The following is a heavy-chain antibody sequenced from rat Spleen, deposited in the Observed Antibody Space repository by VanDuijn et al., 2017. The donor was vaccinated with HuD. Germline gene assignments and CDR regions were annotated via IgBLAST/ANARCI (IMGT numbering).Heavy chain of an antibody. CDR1: GFSLTSYH. V-gene: IGHV2S13*01. CDR2: IWSGGNT. D-gene: IGHD1-12*02. J-gene: IGHJ2*01. CDR3: TRNYAYYYDGSYHGGFDY. Sequence: QVQLKESGPGLMQPSQTLSLTCIVSGFSLTSYHVHWVRQFPGKGLEWMAVIWSGGNTDYNSALKSRLSISRDTSKSQVFLKVNSLKTEDTGIYYCTRNYAYYYDGSYHGGFDYWGQGVMVTVSS.